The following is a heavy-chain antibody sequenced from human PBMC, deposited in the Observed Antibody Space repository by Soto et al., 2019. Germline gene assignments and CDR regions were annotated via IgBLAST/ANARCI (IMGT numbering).Heavy chain of an antibody. CDR1: GGSVSSGSYY. CDR3: ARASPYYDSSGPCFDY. Sequence: QVQLQESGPGLVKPSETLSLTCTVSGGSVSSGSYYWSWIRQPPGKGLEWIGYIYYSGSTNYNPSLKSRVTMSVDTSKNQFSLKLSSVTAGDTAVYYCARASPYYDSSGPCFDYWGQGTLVTVSS. D-gene: IGHD3-22*01. V-gene: IGHV4-61*01. J-gene: IGHJ4*02. CDR2: IYYSGST.